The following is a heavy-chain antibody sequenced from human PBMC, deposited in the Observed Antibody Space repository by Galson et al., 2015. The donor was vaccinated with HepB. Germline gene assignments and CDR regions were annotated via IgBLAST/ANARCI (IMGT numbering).Heavy chain of an antibody. V-gene: IGHV3-30-3*01. CDR1: GFTFSSYA. D-gene: IGHD2-21*01. CDR3: ARAHIVVVIAMADY. CDR2: ISYDGSNK. J-gene: IGHJ4*02. Sequence: SLRLSCAASGFTFSSYAMHWVRQAPGKGLEWVAVISYDGSNKYYADSVKGRFTISRDNSKNTLCLQMNSLRAEDTAVYYCARAHIVVVIAMADYWGQGTLVTVSS.